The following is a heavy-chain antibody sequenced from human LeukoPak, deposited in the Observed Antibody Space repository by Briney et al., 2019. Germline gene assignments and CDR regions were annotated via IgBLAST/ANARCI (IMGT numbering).Heavy chain of an antibody. CDR2: ISAYNGKT. CDR3: ARVGNVVVVAARF. CDR1: GYTFTSYG. V-gene: IGHV1-18*01. Sequence: ASVKVSCKASGYTFTSYGISWVRQAPGQGREGMGWISAYNGKTNYEQKLQGRVTMTTDTSTSTAYMELRSLRSDDTAVYYCARVGNVVVVAARFWGQGTLVTVSS. D-gene: IGHD2-15*01. J-gene: IGHJ4*02.